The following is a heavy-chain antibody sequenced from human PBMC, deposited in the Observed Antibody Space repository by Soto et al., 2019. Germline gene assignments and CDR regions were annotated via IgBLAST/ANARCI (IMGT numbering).Heavy chain of an antibody. CDR3: ARKGPPLYYDFWSGYHYFDY. CDR2: INHSGST. J-gene: IGHJ4*02. CDR1: GGSFSGYY. D-gene: IGHD3-3*01. V-gene: IGHV4-34*01. Sequence: SETLSLTCAVYGGSFSGYYWSWIRQPPGKGLEWIGEINHSGSTNYNPSLKSRVTISVDTSKNQFSLKLSSVTAADTAVYYCARKGPPLYYDFWSGYHYFDYWGQGTLVTVSS.